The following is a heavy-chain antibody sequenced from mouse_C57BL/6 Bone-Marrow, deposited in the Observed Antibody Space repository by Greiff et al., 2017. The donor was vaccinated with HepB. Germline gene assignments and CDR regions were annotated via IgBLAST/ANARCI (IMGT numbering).Heavy chain of an antibody. CDR2: IRNKANGYTT. CDR3: ARSPYYYGPYAMDY. Sequence: EVQLVESGGGLVQPGGSLSLSCAASGFTFTDYYMSWVRQPPGKALEWLGFIRNKANGYTTEYSASVKGRFTISRDNSQSILYLQMNALRAEDSATYYCARSPYYYGPYAMDYWGQGTSVTVSS. D-gene: IGHD1-1*01. V-gene: IGHV7-3*01. J-gene: IGHJ4*01. CDR1: GFTFTDYY.